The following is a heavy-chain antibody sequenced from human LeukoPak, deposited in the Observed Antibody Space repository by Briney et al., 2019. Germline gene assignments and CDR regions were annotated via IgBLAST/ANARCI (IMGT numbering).Heavy chain of an antibody. D-gene: IGHD6-19*01. CDR1: GASISGSGYY. J-gene: IGHJ4*02. CDR3: VKSGGYGLIDY. CDR2: IYYTGST. V-gene: IGHV4-39*01. Sequence: PSETLSLTCAVSGASISGSGYYLGWIRQPPGKGLEWIGNIYYTGSTYYNASLQSRVTISIDMSKNQFSLRLSSVTAADTAMYYCVKSGGYGLIDYWGQGTLVTVSS.